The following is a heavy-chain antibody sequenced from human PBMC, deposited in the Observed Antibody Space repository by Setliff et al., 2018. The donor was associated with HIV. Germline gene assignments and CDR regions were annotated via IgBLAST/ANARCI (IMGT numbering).Heavy chain of an antibody. J-gene: IGHJ4*02. CDR1: GDTFSSYA. V-gene: IGHV1-69*06. D-gene: IGHD6-13*01. CDR3: ARDDVFKSSSFDY. CDR2: IIPLFDTT. Sequence: SVKVSCKASGDTFSSYAISWVRQAPGQGLQWMGRIIPLFDTTHYAQRFQGRVTITADKSTSTAHMELRSLRSEDTAVYYCARDDVFKSSSFDYWGQGTLVTVSS.